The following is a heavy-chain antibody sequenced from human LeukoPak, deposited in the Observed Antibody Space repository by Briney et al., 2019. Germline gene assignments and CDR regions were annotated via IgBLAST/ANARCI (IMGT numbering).Heavy chain of an antibody. CDR3: AKFSSSGWSRSTNK. D-gene: IGHD6-19*01. J-gene: IGHJ4*02. V-gene: IGHV3-23*01. Sequence: PGGSLRLSCVASGFTFSSYAMGWVRQAAGKGLEWVSDISSSGGTTYYADSVKGRVTISRDNSKKTLYLQMNSLRPEDTAVYYCAKFSSSGWSRSTNKWGQGTRVTVSS. CDR1: GFTFSSYA. CDR2: ISSSGGTT.